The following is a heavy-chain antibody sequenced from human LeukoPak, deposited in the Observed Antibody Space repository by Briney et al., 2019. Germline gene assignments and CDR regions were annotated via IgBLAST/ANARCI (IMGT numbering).Heavy chain of an antibody. Sequence: GGSLRLSCAASGFTFSSYWMHWVRQAPGKGLVWVSRINSDGSSTSYADSVKGRFTISRDNAKNTLYLQMDSLRAEDTAVYYCARGGPGGNSPWYYFDYWGQGTLVTVSS. CDR1: GFTFSSYW. D-gene: IGHD4-23*01. V-gene: IGHV3-74*01. CDR3: ARGGPGGNSPWYYFDY. J-gene: IGHJ4*02. CDR2: INSDGSST.